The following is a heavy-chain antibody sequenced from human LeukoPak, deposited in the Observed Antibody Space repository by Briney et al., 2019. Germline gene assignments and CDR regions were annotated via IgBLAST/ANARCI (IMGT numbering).Heavy chain of an antibody. D-gene: IGHD1/OR15-1a*01. CDR3: ARKDWNNVRAFDI. V-gene: IGHV4-4*02. J-gene: IGHJ3*02. CDR1: GGSISSSNW. Sequence: SETLSLTCAVSGGSISSSNWWSWVRQPPGKGLEWIGEIHHSGSINYNPSLKSRLTISEDKSKNQFSLKLNSVTAADTAVYYCARKDWNNVRAFDIWGQGTMVTVSS. CDR2: IHHSGSI.